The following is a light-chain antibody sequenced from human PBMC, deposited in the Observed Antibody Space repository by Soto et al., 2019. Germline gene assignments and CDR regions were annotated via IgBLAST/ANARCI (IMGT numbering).Light chain of an antibody. V-gene: IGLV2-14*01. Sequence: QSALTQPASVSGSPGQSITISCTGTSRDIGFYNYVSWYQQHPGKAPKLIIYEVAKRPSGVSSRFSGSKSGNTASLTISGLQAEDEAVYHCSSYTNTGTLYVFGTGTKLTVL. J-gene: IGLJ1*01. CDR1: SRDIGFYNY. CDR2: EVA. CDR3: SSYTNTGTLYV.